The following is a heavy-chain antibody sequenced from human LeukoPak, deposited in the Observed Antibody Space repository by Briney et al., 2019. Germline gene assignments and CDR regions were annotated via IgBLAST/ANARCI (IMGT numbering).Heavy chain of an antibody. Sequence: GGSLRLSCAASGFTFSSYAMSWVRQAPGKGLEWLAIIKQDGSEKHYKGSVEGRFTISRDNAKNSLHLQMNSLRAEDTAVYYCAGGSGYLITSWGQGTLVTVSS. J-gene: IGHJ5*02. V-gene: IGHV3-7*01. CDR1: GFTFSSYA. CDR2: IKQDGSEK. CDR3: AGGSGYLITS. D-gene: IGHD3-9*01.